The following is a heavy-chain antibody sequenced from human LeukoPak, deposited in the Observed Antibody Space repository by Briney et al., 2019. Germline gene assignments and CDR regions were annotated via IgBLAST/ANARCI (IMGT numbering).Heavy chain of an antibody. D-gene: IGHD3-22*01. CDR1: GYSISSGYY. CDR2: IYHSGST. CDR3: ARSYYYDSSGQGGWFDP. J-gene: IGHJ5*02. V-gene: IGHV4-38-2*02. Sequence: SETLSLTCTVSGYSISSGYYWGWIRQPPGKGLEWIGSIYHSGSTYYNPSLKSRVTISVDTSKNQFSLKLSTVTAADTAVYCCARSYYYDSSGQGGWFDPWGQGTLVTVSS.